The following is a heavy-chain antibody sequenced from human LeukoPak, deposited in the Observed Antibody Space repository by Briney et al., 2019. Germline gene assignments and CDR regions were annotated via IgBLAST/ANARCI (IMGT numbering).Heavy chain of an antibody. V-gene: IGHV3-21*01. J-gene: IGHJ6*03. CDR1: GFTFSNYG. D-gene: IGHD6-19*01. Sequence: GGSLRLSCAASGFTFSNYGMNWVRQAPGKGLEWVSSISSSSYIYYADSVKGRFTISRDNAKNSLYLQMNSLRAEDTAVYYCAKSSGWNYYYYMDVWGKGTTVIASS. CDR2: ISSSSYI. CDR3: AKSSGWNYYYYMDV.